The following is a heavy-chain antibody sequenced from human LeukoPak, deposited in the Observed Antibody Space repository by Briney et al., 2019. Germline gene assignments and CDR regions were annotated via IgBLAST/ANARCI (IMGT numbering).Heavy chain of an antibody. CDR2: IYTSGST. D-gene: IGHD4-17*01. J-gene: IGHJ4*02. CDR3: ARALDYGDYHFDY. V-gene: IGHV4-4*07. Sequence: SETLSLTCTVSGGSISSYYWSWLRQPAGKGLEWIGRIYTSGSTNYNPALKSRVTISVDTSKNQFSLKLSSVTAADAAVYYCARALDYGDYHFDYWGQGTLVTVSS. CDR1: GGSISSYY.